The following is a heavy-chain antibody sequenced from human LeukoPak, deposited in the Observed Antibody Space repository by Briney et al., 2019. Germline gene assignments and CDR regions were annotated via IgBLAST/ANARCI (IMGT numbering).Heavy chain of an antibody. D-gene: IGHD1-26*01. CDR2: ISGDGRIT. V-gene: IGHV3-74*01. CDR1: RFTFSNYW. J-gene: IGHJ3*02. Sequence: GGSLRLSCAASRFTFSNYWMHWVRRGPGKGLVWVSRISGDGRITRNADSVKGRFFISRDNAKNTLYLQMNSLRAEDTAVYYCARGGSPPEALGDTFDIWGQGTMVTVSS. CDR3: ARGGSPPEALGDTFDI.